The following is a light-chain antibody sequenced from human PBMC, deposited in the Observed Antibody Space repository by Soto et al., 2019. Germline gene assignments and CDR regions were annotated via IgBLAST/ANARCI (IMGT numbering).Light chain of an antibody. V-gene: IGLV2-14*01. CDR1: SSDVGGYNY. CDR2: EVS. Sequence: QSALTQPASVSGSPGQSITISCTGTSSDVGGYNYVSWYQQHPGKAPKTLIYEVSNRPSGVSYRFFGSKSGSTASLTISGLQAEDEADYYCCSYTSSTTLVFGTGTKVTVL. J-gene: IGLJ1*01. CDR3: CSYTSSTTLV.